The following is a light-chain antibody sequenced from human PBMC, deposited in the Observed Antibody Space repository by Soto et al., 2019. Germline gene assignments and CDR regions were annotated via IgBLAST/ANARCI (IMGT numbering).Light chain of an antibody. V-gene: IGLV2-14*01. CDR2: EVS. CDR1: SSDVGGYNY. Sequence: QSALTQPASVSGSPGQSITISCTGTSSDVGGYNYVSWYQQHPGKAPKFMIYEVSNRPSGVSNRFSGSKSGNTASLTISGLQAEDEADYHCSSYTRSNTYVFGTGTKVT. CDR3: SSYTRSNTYV. J-gene: IGLJ1*01.